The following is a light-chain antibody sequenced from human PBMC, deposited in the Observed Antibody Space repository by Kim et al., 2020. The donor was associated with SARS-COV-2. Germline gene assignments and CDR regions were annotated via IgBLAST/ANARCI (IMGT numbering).Light chain of an antibody. CDR2: GAS. J-gene: IGKJ4*01. V-gene: IGKV3-15*01. CDR1: QSVSTT. CDR3: QQYNKWPLT. Sequence: EVVMTQSPGTLSVSPGERATLSCRASQSVSTTLAWYQQKPGQAPRLLIDGASTRATGIPARFSGSGSGTEFTLTISSLQSEDFGVYYCQQYNKWPLTFGGGTKVDIK.